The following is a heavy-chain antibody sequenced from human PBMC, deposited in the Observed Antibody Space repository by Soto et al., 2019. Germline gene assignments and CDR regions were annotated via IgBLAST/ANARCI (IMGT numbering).Heavy chain of an antibody. CDR3: AKEPYYYGMDV. CDR1: GGSISSSNW. CDR2: MYHSGST. V-gene: IGHV4-4*02. J-gene: IGHJ6*02. Sequence: SETLSLTCAVSGGSISSSNWLSWVRQPPGKGLEWIGEMYHSGSTNHNPSLKSRVTISVDKSKNQFSLKLSSVTAADTAVYYCAKEPYYYGMDVWGQGTTVTVSS.